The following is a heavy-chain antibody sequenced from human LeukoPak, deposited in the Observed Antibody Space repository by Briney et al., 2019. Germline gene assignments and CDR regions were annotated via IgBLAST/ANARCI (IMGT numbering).Heavy chain of an antibody. CDR2: IYYSGST. V-gene: IGHV4-31*03. J-gene: IGHJ4*02. CDR3: ARVAYYGSGSYHTFDY. D-gene: IGHD3-10*01. Sequence: SQTLSLTCTVSGGSISSGGYYWSWIRQHPGKGLEWIGYIYYSGSTYYNPSLKSRVTISVDTSKNQFSLKLSSVTAADTAVYYCARVAYYGSGSYHTFDYWGQGTLVTVSS. CDR1: GGSISSGGYY.